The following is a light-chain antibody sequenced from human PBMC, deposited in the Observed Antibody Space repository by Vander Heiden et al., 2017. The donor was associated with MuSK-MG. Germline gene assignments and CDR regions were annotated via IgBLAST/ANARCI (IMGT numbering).Light chain of an antibody. J-gene: IGKJ5*01. CDR2: GAS. CDR1: QTISSSS. V-gene: IGKV3-20*01. CDR3: QQYGSSPIT. Sequence: EIVLTQSPGTLSLSPGERVTLSCRASQTISSSSLAWYQQTPGQAPRLLIYGASSRATGISDRFSGSGSGTDFTLTISRLEPDDFAVYSCQQYGSSPITFGQGTRLEIK.